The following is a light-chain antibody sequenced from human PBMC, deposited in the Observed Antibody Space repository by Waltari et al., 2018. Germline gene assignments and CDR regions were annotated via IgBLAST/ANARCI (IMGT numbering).Light chain of an antibody. V-gene: IGKV3-11*01. J-gene: IGKJ3*01. CDR2: DAS. CDR1: QSVTTD. Sequence: EVMLTQSPATLSLSPGDRATLSCRASQSVTTDLAWYQQRRGQAPRLLIYDASARATGIPARFSGSGSGTDFTLTISGLEPEDFAVYYCHQRSNWPLTFGPGTKVDFK. CDR3: HQRSNWPLT.